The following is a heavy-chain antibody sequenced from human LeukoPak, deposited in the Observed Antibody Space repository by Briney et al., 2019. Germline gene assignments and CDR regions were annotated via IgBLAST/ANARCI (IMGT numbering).Heavy chain of an antibody. CDR1: GFTFSSYA. J-gene: IGHJ6*02. CDR3: ARAPRITMVRGVPSGYYYYGMDV. V-gene: IGHV4-34*01. Sequence: GSLRLSCAASGFTFSSYAMSWVRQAPGKGLEWIGEINHSGSTNYNPSLKSRVTISVDTSKNQFSLKLSSVTAADTAVYYCARAPRITMVRGVPSGYYYYGMDVWGQGTTVTVSS. CDR2: INHSGST. D-gene: IGHD3-10*01.